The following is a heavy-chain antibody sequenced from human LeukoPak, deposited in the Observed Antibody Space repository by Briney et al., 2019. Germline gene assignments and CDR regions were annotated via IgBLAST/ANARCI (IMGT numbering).Heavy chain of an antibody. D-gene: IGHD3-10*01. CDR1: GFSFSDSY. V-gene: IGHV3-11*04. CDR2: ISGSGSDI. J-gene: IGHJ4*02. Sequence: GGSLRLSCVVSGFSFSDSYMTWIRQTPGKGLEWLAYISGSGSDIYYADSVKGRFTISRDNAKNSLYLQMNTLRVEDTAIYYCVRVALYYYGSESYYFFEHWGQGTPVTASS. CDR3: VRVALYYYGSESYYFFEH.